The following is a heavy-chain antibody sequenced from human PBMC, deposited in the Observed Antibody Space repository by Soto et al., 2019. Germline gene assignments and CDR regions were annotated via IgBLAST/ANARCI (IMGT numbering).Heavy chain of an antibody. D-gene: IGHD4-17*01. CDR2: IYYSGST. Sequence: QLQLQQSGPGLVKPSETLSLTCTVSGGSISSSSYYWGWIRQPPGKGLEWIGTIYYSGSTYYNPSLKSRVTISVDPSKIHFPLKLSSVTAADTAVYYCARHVPSDYVEADWFDPWGQGTLVTVSS. CDR1: GGSISSSSYY. V-gene: IGHV4-39*01. CDR3: ARHVPSDYVEADWFDP. J-gene: IGHJ5*02.